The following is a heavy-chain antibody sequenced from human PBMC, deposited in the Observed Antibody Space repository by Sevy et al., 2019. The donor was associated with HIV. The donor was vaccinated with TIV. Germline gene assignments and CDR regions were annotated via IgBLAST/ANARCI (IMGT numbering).Heavy chain of an antibody. D-gene: IGHD2-8*01. CDR1: GFTFTRYT. J-gene: IGHJ4*02. CDR2: FCFGDGKM. CDR3: AREGCTKPHDY. V-gene: IGHV3-23*01. Sequence: GGSLRLSCMTSGFTFTRYTMTWVRQAPGKGLEGVSTFCFGDGKMYYADSVKGRFTFSRDIYKNTVYLQMNSVRADDTAVYYCAREGCTKPHDYWGQGTLVTVSS.